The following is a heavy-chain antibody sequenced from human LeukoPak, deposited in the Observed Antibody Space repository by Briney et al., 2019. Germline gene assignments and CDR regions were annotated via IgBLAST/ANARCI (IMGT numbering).Heavy chain of an antibody. J-gene: IGHJ4*02. CDR1: GFTFSSCW. CDR3: ARERGGDCYSD. D-gene: IGHD2-21*02. V-gene: IGHV3-74*01. Sequence: GVPLRLSWTASGFTFSSCWMHGVRQVRGEGLMWVSRINSDESSTSYADSVKGRFTISRDNAKNTLYLQMNSLRAEDTAVYYCARERGGDCYSDWGQGTLVTVSS. CDR2: INSDESST.